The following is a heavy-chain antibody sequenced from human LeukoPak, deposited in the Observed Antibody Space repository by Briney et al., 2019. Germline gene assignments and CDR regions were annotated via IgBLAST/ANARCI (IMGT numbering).Heavy chain of an antibody. CDR1: GGSFSGYY. CDR3: ARETIVVVTNWFDP. J-gene: IGHJ5*02. CDR2: INHSGST. Sequence: SETLSLTCAVYGGSFSGYYWSWIRQPPGKGLEGFGEINHSGSTNYNPSLKSRVTISVDTSKNQFSLKLSSVTAADTAVYYCARETIVVVTNWFDPWGQGTLVTVSS. D-gene: IGHD2-21*02. V-gene: IGHV4-34*01.